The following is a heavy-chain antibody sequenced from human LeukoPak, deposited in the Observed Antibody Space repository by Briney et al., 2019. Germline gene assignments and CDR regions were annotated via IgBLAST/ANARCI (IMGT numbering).Heavy chain of an antibody. D-gene: IGHD6-19*01. CDR1: GYTFTSYD. Sequence: ASVKVSCKASGYTFTSYDINWVRQATGQGLEWMGWMNPNSGNTGYAQKFQGRATMTRNTSISTAYMELSSLRSEDTAVYYCARVGSSGWYGGYCYGMDVWGQGTTVTVSS. J-gene: IGHJ6*02. CDR3: ARVGSSGWYGGYCYGMDV. CDR2: MNPNSGNT. V-gene: IGHV1-8*01.